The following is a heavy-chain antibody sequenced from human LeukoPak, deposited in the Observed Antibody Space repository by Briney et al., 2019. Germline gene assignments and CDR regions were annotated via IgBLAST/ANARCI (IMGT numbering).Heavy chain of an antibody. D-gene: IGHD5-12*01. J-gene: IGHJ4*02. Sequence: GGSLRLSCAASGFTFRSYEMNWVRQAPGKGLEWVSYISSSAGTIYYAGSVKGRFTISRDNAKNSLYLQMNSLRAEDTAVYYCARVRVATIFDYWGQGTLVTVSS. CDR2: ISSSAGTI. CDR3: ARVRVATIFDY. V-gene: IGHV3-48*03. CDR1: GFTFRSYE.